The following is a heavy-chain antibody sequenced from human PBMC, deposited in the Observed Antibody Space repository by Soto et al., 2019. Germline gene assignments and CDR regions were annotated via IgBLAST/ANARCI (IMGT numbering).Heavy chain of an antibody. V-gene: IGHV3-7*03. CDR1: GFTFNTYW. J-gene: IGHJ4*01. D-gene: IGHD5-12*01. CDR3: TRGLSMDMATIMGCYFDF. Sequence: GSLRLSCAASGFTFNTYWMSWVRQAPGKGLEWVAHIKEHGGQDFYVDSVKGRFTIFRDNAKNSLYLQMNSLRAEDTAVYYFTRGLSMDMATIMGCYFDFWGNGSLVTVSS. CDR2: IKEHGGQD.